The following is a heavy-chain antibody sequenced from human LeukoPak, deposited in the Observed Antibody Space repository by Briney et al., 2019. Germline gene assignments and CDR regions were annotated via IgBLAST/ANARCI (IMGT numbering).Heavy chain of an antibody. CDR3: ARGARYYDFWAVKPDNWFDP. CDR2: IIPIFGTA. J-gene: IGHJ5*02. Sequence: ASVKVSCKASGYSFTSNVISWVRQAPGQGLEWMGGIIPIFGTANYAQKFQGRVTITADKSTSTAYMELSSLRSEDTAVYYCARGARYYDFWAVKPDNWFDPWGQGTLVTVSS. V-gene: IGHV1-69*06. D-gene: IGHD3-3*01. CDR1: GYSFTSNV.